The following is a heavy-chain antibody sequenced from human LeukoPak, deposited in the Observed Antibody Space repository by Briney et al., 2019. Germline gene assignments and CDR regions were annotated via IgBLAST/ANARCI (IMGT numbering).Heavy chain of an antibody. CDR1: GFTFSDYW. CDR2: INSDGSST. D-gene: IGHD7-27*01. J-gene: IGHJ3*02. Sequence: GGSLRLSCAASGFTFSDYWMHWVRQAPGKGLVWVSRINSDGSSTSYADSVKGRFTISRDNAKNTLYLQMNSLRAEDTAVYYCARAVATSRTGAFDIWGQGTMVTVSS. V-gene: IGHV3-74*01. CDR3: ARAVATSRTGAFDI.